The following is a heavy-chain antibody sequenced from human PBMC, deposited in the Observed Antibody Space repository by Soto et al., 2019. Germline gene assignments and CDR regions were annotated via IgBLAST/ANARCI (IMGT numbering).Heavy chain of an antibody. D-gene: IGHD6-19*01. CDR2: ISGGGGNT. Sequence: EVQLLESGGGLVQPGGSLRLSCAASGFTFSTYAMSWVRQAPGKGLEWVSVISGGGGNTYYADSVKGRFTISRDNSKNTLYLQMNSLRAEDTATYYCAKPSSGWADSFDYWGQGTLVTVSS. V-gene: IGHV3-23*01. J-gene: IGHJ4*02. CDR1: GFTFSTYA. CDR3: AKPSSGWADSFDY.